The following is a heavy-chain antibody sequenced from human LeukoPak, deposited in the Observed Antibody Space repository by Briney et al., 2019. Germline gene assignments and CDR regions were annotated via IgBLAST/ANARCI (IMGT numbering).Heavy chain of an antibody. D-gene: IGHD3-22*01. CDR3: ARGILRANYESGGYPPYDYMDV. CDR1: GGSISSYY. J-gene: IGHJ6*03. CDR2: IYYSGST. V-gene: IGHV4-59*01. Sequence: PSETLSLTCTVSGGSISSYYWSWIRQPRGKGLEWIGSIYYSGSTTYNASLKSRVTITAEASKNQFSLKQSSVTAADTAVYYCARGILRANYESGGYPPYDYMDVWGKGTTVTVAS.